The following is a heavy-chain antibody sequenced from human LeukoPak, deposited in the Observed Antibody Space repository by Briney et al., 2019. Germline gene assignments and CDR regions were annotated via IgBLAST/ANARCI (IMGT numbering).Heavy chain of an antibody. D-gene: IGHD6-19*01. J-gene: IGHJ4*02. CDR3: AKGSRDSSGWYRDY. V-gene: IGHV3-30*02. Sequence: PGGSLRLSCAASGFTFSNYGMHWVRQAPGKGLEWVAFIEYDGTDTHFADSVRGRFTISRDNSKNTLYLQMNSLRAEDTAVYYCAKGSRDSSGWYRDYWGQGALVTVSS. CDR1: GFTFSNYG. CDR2: IEYDGTDT.